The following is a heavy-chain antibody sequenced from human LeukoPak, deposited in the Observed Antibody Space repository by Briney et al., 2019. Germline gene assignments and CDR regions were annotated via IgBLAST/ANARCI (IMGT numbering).Heavy chain of an antibody. CDR1: GYNFNNYW. Sequence: GESLKISCRASGYNFNNYWIAWVRQTPGKGLEWMGTIYPGDSEARYSPSFQGQVTLAADKSTTNAYLQWSSLKASDTAKYYCARARIAARPGWYFDLWGRGTLVTVSS. CDR2: IYPGDSEA. V-gene: IGHV5-51*01. J-gene: IGHJ2*01. D-gene: IGHD6-6*01. CDR3: ARARIAARPGWYFDL.